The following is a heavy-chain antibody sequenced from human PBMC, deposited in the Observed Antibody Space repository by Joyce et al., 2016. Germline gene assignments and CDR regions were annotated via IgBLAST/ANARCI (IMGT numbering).Heavy chain of an antibody. CDR2: IHTGGTT. D-gene: IGHD6-19*01. Sequence: EVQMEEFGGGLSQPGGSRRLSCVVSGFTVSRNDMSWVRQAPGKGLEWSAVIHTGGTTHYADSVRGRFTISKDSAENMVFLEMNSLRVDDTAIYYCARSAVAAYFFDNWGQGTLVAVSS. CDR3: ARSAVAAYFFDN. V-gene: IGHV3-53*01. CDR1: GFTVSRND. J-gene: IGHJ4*02.